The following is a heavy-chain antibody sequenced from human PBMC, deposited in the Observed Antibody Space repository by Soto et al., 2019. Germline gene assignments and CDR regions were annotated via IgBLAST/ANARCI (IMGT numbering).Heavy chain of an antibody. V-gene: IGHV1-3*01. D-gene: IGHD1-26*01. CDR1: GYGNTSYL. Sequence: GFALNVYWKTFGYGNTSYLRDCGIQAPGQRLEWMGWINAGNGNTKYSQKFQGRVTITRDTSASTAYMELSSLRSEDTAVYYCARANQWELLFDYWGQGTLVIVSS. J-gene: IGHJ4*02. CDR3: ARANQWELLFDY. CDR2: INAGNGNT.